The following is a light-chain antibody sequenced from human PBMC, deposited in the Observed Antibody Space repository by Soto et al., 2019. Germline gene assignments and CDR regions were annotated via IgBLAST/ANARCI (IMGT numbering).Light chain of an antibody. V-gene: IGKV3-20*01. CDR3: QQYGTSPGT. Sequence: EIVLTQSPGTLSLSPGERATLSCRASQSVSSSYLAWYQQKPGQAPRLLIYGASSRATGIPDRFSGSGFGTDFTLTISRLESEDFAVYYCQQYGTSPGTFGPGTKVEIK. CDR1: QSVSSSY. J-gene: IGKJ1*01. CDR2: GAS.